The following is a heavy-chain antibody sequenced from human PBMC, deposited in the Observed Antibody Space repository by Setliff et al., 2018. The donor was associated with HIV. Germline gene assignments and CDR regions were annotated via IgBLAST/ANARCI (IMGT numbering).Heavy chain of an antibody. CDR3: ARGYYDSHGYYYPFDY. J-gene: IGHJ4*02. V-gene: IGHV3-21*01. D-gene: IGHD3-22*01. Sequence: ETLSLTCAVSGDSISSSNWWNWVRQAPGKGLEWVSSISKSGINLYYAVSVRGRFTISRDNAKNSLYLQMNSLRAEDTAVYYCARGYYDSHGYYYPFDYWGQGTLVTVSS. CDR1: GDSISSSN. CDR2: ISKSGINL.